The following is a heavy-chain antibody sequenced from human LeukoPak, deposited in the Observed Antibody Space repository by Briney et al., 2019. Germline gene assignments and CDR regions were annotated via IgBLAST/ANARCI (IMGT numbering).Heavy chain of an antibody. CDR3: ARKYYYDSSGSDAFDI. V-gene: IGHV3-53*01. D-gene: IGHD3-22*01. CDR1: GFSVSSNY. Sequence: PGGSLTLSCAASGFSVSSNYMSWVRQAPGKGLEWVSVMYSGGSTYYADSVQGRFTISRDSSKNTLYLQMNSLRAEDTAVYYCARKYYYDSSGSDAFDIWGQGTMVTVSS. J-gene: IGHJ3*02. CDR2: MYSGGST.